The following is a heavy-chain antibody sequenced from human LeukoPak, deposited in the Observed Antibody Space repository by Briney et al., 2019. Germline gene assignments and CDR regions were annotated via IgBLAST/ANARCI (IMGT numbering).Heavy chain of an antibody. CDR1: GFTFSSYA. V-gene: IGHV3-23*01. D-gene: IGHD3-22*01. Sequence: GGSLRLSCTASGFTFSSYAMTWVRQAPGKGLEWVSAISGSGGSTYYADSVKGRFTISRDNSKNTLYLQMNSLRAEDTAVYYCAKRHSSGNRDPFDYWGQGTLVTVSS. CDR3: AKRHSSGNRDPFDY. J-gene: IGHJ4*02. CDR2: ISGSGGST.